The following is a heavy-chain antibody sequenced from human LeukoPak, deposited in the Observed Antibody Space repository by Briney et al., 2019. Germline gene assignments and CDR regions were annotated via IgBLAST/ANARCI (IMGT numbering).Heavy chain of an antibody. CDR2: INRSGST. CDR1: GGSFSGYY. J-gene: IGHJ4*02. Sequence: SETLSLTCAVYGGSFSGYYWSWIRQPPGKGLEWIGEINRSGSTNYNPSLKSRVTISVDTSKNQFSLKLSSVTAADTAVYYCARRAKRYCSSTSCRHGGSFDYWGQGTLVTVSS. D-gene: IGHD2-2*01. CDR3: ARRAKRYCSSTSCRHGGSFDY. V-gene: IGHV4-34*01.